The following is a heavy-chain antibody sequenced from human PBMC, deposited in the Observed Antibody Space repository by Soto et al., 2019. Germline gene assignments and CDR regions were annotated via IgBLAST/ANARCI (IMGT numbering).Heavy chain of an antibody. CDR3: ARGFYGDGLHY. CDR2: LSGNGGST. CDR1: GFTFSSYV. J-gene: IGHJ4*02. Sequence: GGSLRLSCAASGFTFSSYVMSWVRQAPGKGLEWVSALSGNGGSTYYADSVKGRFTISRDNSENTLYLQMNSLRAEDTAVYYCARGFYGDGLHYWGQGTLVTVSS. D-gene: IGHD4-17*01. V-gene: IGHV3-23*01.